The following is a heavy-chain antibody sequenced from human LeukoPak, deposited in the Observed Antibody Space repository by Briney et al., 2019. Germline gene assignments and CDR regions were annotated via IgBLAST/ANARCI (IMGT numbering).Heavy chain of an antibody. D-gene: IGHD3-10*01. CDR3: VRDSQTVYYYPPPDY. Sequence: GGSLRLSCAASGFTFSDYYMSWIRQAPGKGLEWVSYITSSGTNIYYADSVKGRFTIPRDTAKNSPYLQMTSLRAEDTAMYSCVRDSQTVYYYPPPDYWGQGTLVTVSA. CDR1: GFTFSDYY. J-gene: IGHJ4*02. CDR2: ITSSGTNI. V-gene: IGHV3-11*01.